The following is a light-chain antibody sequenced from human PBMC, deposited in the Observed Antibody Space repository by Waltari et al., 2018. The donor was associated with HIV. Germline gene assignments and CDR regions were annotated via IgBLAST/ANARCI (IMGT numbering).Light chain of an antibody. CDR3: QSADITNIWV. V-gene: IGLV3-25*03. Sequence: SSDLTQPPSMSLSPGQTARITCPGDALPKQYVHWNQQKPGQAPVLIISRDNERPSGVPDRFSGSRSGTTATATLTISGVQTEDEADYYCQSADITNIWVFGGGTKLTVL. CDR2: RDN. CDR1: ALPKQY. J-gene: IGLJ2*01.